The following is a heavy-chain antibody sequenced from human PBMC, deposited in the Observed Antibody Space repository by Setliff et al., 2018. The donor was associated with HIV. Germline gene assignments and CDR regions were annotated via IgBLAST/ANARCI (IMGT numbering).Heavy chain of an antibody. CDR1: GYTFIHYD. CDR2: INVNNGNT. Sequence: GASVKVSCKASGYTFIHYDVSWVRRAPGQGLEWMGWINVNNGNTNYAQKFQGRVTMTTDTSTTTVYMELRSLRSDDTAVYYCARVVRGVIQSAKTFDYWGQGTLVTVFS. V-gene: IGHV1-18*01. CDR3: ARVVRGVIQSAKTFDY. D-gene: IGHD2-21*01. J-gene: IGHJ4*02.